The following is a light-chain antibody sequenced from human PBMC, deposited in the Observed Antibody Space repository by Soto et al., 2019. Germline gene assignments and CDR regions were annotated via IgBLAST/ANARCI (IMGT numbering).Light chain of an antibody. CDR1: QSLGYSDGNTY. J-gene: IGKJ3*01. V-gene: IGKV2-30*01. CDR3: MQGTYWPFT. CDR2: KVS. Sequence: DVVMTQSPLSLPVTLGQSASIPCRSSQSLGYSDGNTYVDLFLQRPVRRPRRLIFKVSERDSGVPDRFRGSGSSTEFTLTISRVEAEDVGVYFCMQGTYWPFTFGPGTKVDIK.